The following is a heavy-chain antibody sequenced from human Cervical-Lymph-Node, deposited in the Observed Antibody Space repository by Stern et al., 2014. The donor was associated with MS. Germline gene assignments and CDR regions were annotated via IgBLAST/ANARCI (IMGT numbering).Heavy chain of an antibody. CDR3: VRAREGYYFDY. D-gene: IGHD2-21*01. J-gene: IGHJ4*02. CDR1: GFSLSTTGMC. V-gene: IGHV2-70*01. CDR2: LDWDGDK. Sequence: QVTLKESGPALVKPTQTLTLTCPFSGFSLSTTGMCLSWIRQPPGKALEWLALLDWDGDKYYSTALKPRLTISKDTSKNQVVLTMTNMAPLDTATYFCVRAREGYYFDYWGQGIPVTVSS.